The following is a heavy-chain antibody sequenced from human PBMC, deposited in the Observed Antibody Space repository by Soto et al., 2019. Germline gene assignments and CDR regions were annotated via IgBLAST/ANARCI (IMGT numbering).Heavy chain of an antibody. V-gene: IGHV3-7*01. CDR2: IKQDESAK. D-gene: IGHD2-2*01. CDR3: ARLHCISSPCDAGTNYFDY. Sequence: GGSLRLSCAGSGFTFSSHWLSWVRQAPGKGLEWVANIKQDESAKYYVDSAKGRFTISRDNTKNSLFLQMNSLRAEDTAVYYCARLHCISSPCDAGTNYFDYWGQGTLVTVSS. J-gene: IGHJ4*02. CDR1: GFTFSSHW.